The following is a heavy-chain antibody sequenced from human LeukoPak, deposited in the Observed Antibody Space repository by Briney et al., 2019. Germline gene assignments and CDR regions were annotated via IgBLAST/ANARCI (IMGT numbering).Heavy chain of an antibody. CDR3: AREPRYCSGGSCAFDP. CDR1: AGSFSGYY. D-gene: IGHD2-15*01. Sequence: PSETLSLTCAVYAGSFSGYYWSWIRQPPGKGLEWIGEINHSGSTNYNPSLKSRVTISVDTSKNQFSLKLSSVTAADTAVYYCAREPRYCSGGSCAFDPWGQGTLVTVSS. V-gene: IGHV4-34*01. J-gene: IGHJ5*02. CDR2: INHSGST.